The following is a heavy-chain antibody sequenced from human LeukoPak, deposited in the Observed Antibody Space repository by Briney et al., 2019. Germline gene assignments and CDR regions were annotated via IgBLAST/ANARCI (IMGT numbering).Heavy chain of an antibody. Sequence: PGGTLRLSCAASGFTFSSYGMSWVRQAPGKGLEWVSAISGSGGSTYYADSVKGRFTISRDNSKNTLYLQMNSLRAEDTAVYYCAKDRITMVRGVIAGDAFDIWGQGTMVTVSS. CDR2: ISGSGGST. CDR1: GFTFSSYG. CDR3: AKDRITMVRGVIAGDAFDI. D-gene: IGHD3-10*01. J-gene: IGHJ3*02. V-gene: IGHV3-23*01.